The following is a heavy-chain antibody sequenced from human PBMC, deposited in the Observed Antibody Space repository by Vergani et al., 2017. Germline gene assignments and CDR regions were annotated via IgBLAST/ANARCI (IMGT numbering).Heavy chain of an antibody. CDR2: ISWNSGSI. J-gene: IGHJ3*02. CDR3: AKGVRGVMGNDAFDI. D-gene: IGHD3-10*01. CDR1: GFTFDDYA. Sequence: EVQLVESGGGLVQPGRSLRLSCAASGFTFDDYAMHWVRQAPGKGLEWVSGISWNSGSIGYADTVKGLFTISRDNAKNSLYLQMNSLRAEDTALYYCAKGVRGVMGNDAFDIWGQGTMVTVSS. V-gene: IGHV3-9*01.